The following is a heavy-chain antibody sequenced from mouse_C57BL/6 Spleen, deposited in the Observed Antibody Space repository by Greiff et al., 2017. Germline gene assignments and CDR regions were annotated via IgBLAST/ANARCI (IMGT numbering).Heavy chain of an antibody. J-gene: IGHJ4*01. CDR2: IYPGNGGT. Sequence: QVQLQQPGAELVKPGASVKISCKASGYAFSSYWMNWVKQRPGKGLEWIGNIYPGNGGTNYNGKFKGKATLTADKSSSTAYMQLSSLTSEDAAVYYCARGGEAMDYWGQGTSVTVSS. V-gene: IGHV1-80*01. CDR3: ARGGEAMDY. CDR1: GYAFSSYW.